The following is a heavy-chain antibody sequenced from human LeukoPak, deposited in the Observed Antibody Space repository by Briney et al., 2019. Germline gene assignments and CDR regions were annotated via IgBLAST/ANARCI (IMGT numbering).Heavy chain of an antibody. J-gene: IGHJ4*02. CDR3: VGVRYNYGLSAY. CDR2: IDTSGQTI. D-gene: IGHD5-18*01. CDR1: GFTFSGHS. V-gene: IGHV3-48*01. Sequence: PGGSLRLSCAASGFTFSGHSMNWVRQAPGKGLEWISYIDTSGQTIYYADSVKGRFTISRDNSKNTLYLQMNNLRADDTAIYSCVGVRYNYGLSAYWGQGTLVIVSS.